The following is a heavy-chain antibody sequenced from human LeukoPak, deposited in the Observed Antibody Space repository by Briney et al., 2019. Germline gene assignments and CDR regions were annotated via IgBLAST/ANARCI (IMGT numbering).Heavy chain of an antibody. CDR2: IYTSGST. J-gene: IGHJ6*02. V-gene: IGHV4-4*07. D-gene: IGHD2-2*02. CDR3: ARVKYCSSTSCYKYYYYGMDV. Sequence: PSETLSLTCTVSGGSISSYYWSWIRQPAGKGLEWIGRIYTSGSTNYNPSLKSRVTMSVDTSKNQFSLKLSSVTAADTAVYYCARVKYCSSTSCYKYYYYGMDVWGQGTTVTVSS. CDR1: GGSISSYY.